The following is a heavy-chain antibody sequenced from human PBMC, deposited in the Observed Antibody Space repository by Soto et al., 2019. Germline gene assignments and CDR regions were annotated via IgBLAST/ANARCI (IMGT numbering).Heavy chain of an antibody. J-gene: IGHJ4*02. CDR2: ISSSSSYI. CDR1: GFTFSSYS. D-gene: IGHD2-8*01. CDR3: ARDARMYAKNLSYFDY. V-gene: IGHV3-21*01. Sequence: EVQLVESGGGLVKPGGSLRLSCAASGFTFSSYSMNWVRQAPGKGLEWVSSISSSSSYIYYADSVKGRFTISRDNAKNSLYLQMNSLKAEDTAVYYCARDARMYAKNLSYFDYWGQGTLVTVSS.